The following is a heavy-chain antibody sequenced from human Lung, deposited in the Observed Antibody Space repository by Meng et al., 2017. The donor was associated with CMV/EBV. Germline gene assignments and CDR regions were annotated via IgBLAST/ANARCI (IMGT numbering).Heavy chain of an antibody. CDR2: ISYDGTNK. V-gene: IGHV3-30-3*01. D-gene: IGHD3/OR15-3a*01. Sequence: GTAFTFSSYDMHWVRQAPGKGLEWVADISYDGTNKYYAESVKGRFTISRDNSRNTVYLQMNSLRNEDTAMYYYTRVRGGYGDPDWFDDYGXQGTLVTVSS. J-gene: IGHJ4*02. CDR3: TRVRGGYGDPDWFDDY. CDR1: AFTFSSYD.